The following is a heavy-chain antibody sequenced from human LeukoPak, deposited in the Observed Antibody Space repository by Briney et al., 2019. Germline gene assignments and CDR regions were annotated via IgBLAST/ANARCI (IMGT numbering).Heavy chain of an antibody. D-gene: IGHD2-15*01. CDR3: ARDGECSGGTCYHDY. V-gene: IGHV3-11*01. Sequence: GGSLRLSCAASGFTFSDYSMSWIRQAPGKGLEWVSYISSGLSTIYYADSVKGRFTISRDNAMNSLYLQMNSLRAEDTAVYYCARDGECSGGTCYHDYWGQGTLVTVSS. J-gene: IGHJ4*02. CDR2: ISSGLSTI. CDR1: GFTFSDYS.